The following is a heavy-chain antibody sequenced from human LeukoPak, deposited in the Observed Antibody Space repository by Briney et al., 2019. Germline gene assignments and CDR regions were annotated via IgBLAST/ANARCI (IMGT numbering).Heavy chain of an antibody. CDR1: GFTFDDYA. CDR3: AKDVLRFLEWPSLDY. D-gene: IGHD3-3*01. Sequence: PGRSLRLSCAASGFTFDDYAMHWVRQAPGKGLEWVSGISWNSGSIGYADSVKGRFTISRDNAKNSLYLQMNSLRAEDTALYYCAKDVLRFLEWPSLDYWGQGTLVTVSS. CDR2: ISWNSGSI. J-gene: IGHJ4*02. V-gene: IGHV3-9*01.